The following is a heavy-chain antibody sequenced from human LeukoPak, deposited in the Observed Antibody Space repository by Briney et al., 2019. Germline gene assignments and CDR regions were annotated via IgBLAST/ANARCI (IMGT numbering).Heavy chain of an antibody. CDR2: IYDSETT. CDR1: GGSISSSY. V-gene: IGHV4-59*01. J-gene: IGHJ5*02. CDR3: ARDRGLDGYFDP. D-gene: IGHD5-24*01. Sequence: SETLSLTCTVSGGSISSSYWSWIRQPPGKGLEWIASIYDSETTKYNPSLKSRVTISVDTSKNQFSLKLSSVTAADTAVYYCARDRGLDGYFDPWGQGTLVTVSS.